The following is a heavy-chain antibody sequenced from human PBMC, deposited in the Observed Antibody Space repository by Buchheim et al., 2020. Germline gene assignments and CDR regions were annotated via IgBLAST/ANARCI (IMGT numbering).Heavy chain of an antibody. CDR3: ARTGGYAAPLRY. CDR1: GGSINNYY. V-gene: IGHV4-59*01. J-gene: IGHJ4*02. CDR2: ISYSGST. D-gene: IGHD5-18*01. Sequence: QVQLQESGPGLVKPSETLSLTCTVSGGSINNYYWNWIRQPPGKGLEWIGYISYSGSTTYNSSLKSRVTLPVDTSKNQFSPGLTSVTAADTAVYYCARTGGYAAPLRYLGQGTL.